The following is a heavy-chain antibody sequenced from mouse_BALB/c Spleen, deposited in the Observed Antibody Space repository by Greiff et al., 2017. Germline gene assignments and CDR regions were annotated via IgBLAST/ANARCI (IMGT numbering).Heavy chain of an antibody. CDR1: GFSLTSYG. D-gene: IGHD2-3*01. CDR2: IWSGGST. Sequence: VQLKESGPGLVKPSQSLSITCTVSGFSLTSYGVHWVRQSPGKGLEWLGVIWSGGSTDYNAAFISRLCISKDNSKSQVFFKMNSLQANDTAIYYCARDPSISWFAYWGQGTLVTVSA. V-gene: IGHV2-2*02. J-gene: IGHJ3*01. CDR3: ARDPSISWFAY.